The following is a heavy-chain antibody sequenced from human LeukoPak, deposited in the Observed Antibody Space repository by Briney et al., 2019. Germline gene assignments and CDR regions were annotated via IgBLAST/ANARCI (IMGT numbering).Heavy chain of an antibody. D-gene: IGHD2-15*01. CDR1: GGSISSYY. Sequence: PSETLSLTCTVSGGSISSYYWSWIRQPPGKGLEWIGYIYYSGRPNYNPSLKSRVTTSLDTAKNQFFLRLSSVTAADTAVYYCARLGAVIAATDYWGQGTLVTVSS. V-gene: IGHV4-59*08. CDR3: ARLGAVIAATDY. J-gene: IGHJ4*02. CDR2: IYYSGRP.